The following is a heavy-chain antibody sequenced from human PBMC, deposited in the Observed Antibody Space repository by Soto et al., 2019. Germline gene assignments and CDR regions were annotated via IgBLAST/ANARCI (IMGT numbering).Heavy chain of an antibody. Sequence: PGGSLRLSCAASGFTFSSYGMHWVRQAPGKGLEWVAVIWYDGSNKYHADSVKGRFTISRDNSKNTLYLQMNSLRAEDTAVYYCARGPAYYYYYGMDVWGQGTTVTVSS. CDR2: IWYDGSNK. CDR1: GFTFSSYG. V-gene: IGHV3-33*01. CDR3: ARGPAYYYYYGMDV. J-gene: IGHJ6*02.